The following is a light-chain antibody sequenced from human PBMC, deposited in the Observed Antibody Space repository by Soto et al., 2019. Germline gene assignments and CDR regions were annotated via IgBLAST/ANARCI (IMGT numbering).Light chain of an antibody. V-gene: IGKV3-20*01. Sequence: EIVFTQSPGTLSLSPGERATLSCRASQSVSSNYLAWYQQKPGQAPRLLIYDASSRATGIPGRFSGSGSGTDFTLTISRLEPEDSAVYYCHQYVSSPRTFGQGTKVDIK. J-gene: IGKJ1*01. CDR1: QSVSSNY. CDR2: DAS. CDR3: HQYVSSPRT.